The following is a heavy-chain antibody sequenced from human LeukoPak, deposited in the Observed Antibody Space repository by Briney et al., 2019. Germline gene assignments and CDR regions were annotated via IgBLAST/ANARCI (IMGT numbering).Heavy chain of an antibody. CDR1: GYTFTSYG. D-gene: IGHD3-3*01. V-gene: IGHV1-18*01. CDR3: ARGRYDFWSGYFGH. J-gene: IGHJ6*02. Sequence: ASVKVSCKASGYTFTSYGISWVRQAPGQGLEWMGWISAYNGNTNYAQKLQGRVTMTTDTSTSTVYMELRSLRSDDTAVYYCARGRYDFWSGYFGHWGQETTVTVSS. CDR2: ISAYNGNT.